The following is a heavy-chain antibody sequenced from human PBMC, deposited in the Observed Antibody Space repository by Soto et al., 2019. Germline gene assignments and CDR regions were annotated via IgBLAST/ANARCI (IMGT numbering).Heavy chain of an antibody. CDR1: GYTFTSYG. Sequence: QVQLVQSGAEVKKPGASVKVSCKASGYTFTSYGISWVRQAPGQGLEWIGWISADNDNTNYAQKLQGRVTMTTDTSTSTAYMERRRLRSADTAVYYCARDYDSGSGSYDYNWFDPWGQGTLVTVSS. CDR3: ARDYDSGSGSYDYNWFDP. D-gene: IGHD3-10*01. CDR2: ISADNDNT. J-gene: IGHJ5*02. V-gene: IGHV1-18*01.